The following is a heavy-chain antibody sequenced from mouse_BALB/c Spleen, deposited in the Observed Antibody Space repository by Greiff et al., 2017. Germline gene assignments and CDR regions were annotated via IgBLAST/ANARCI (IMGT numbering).Heavy chain of an antibody. J-gene: IGHJ4*01. CDR3: ARSGNYPYYAMDY. CDR1: GYSITSDYA. V-gene: IGHV3-2*02. D-gene: IGHD2-1*01. CDR2: ISYSGST. Sequence: EVQLVESGPGLVKPSQSLSLTCTVTGYSITSDYAWNWIRQFPGNKLEWMGYISYSGSTSYNPSLKSRISITRDTSKNQFFLQLNSVTTEDTATYYCARSGNYPYYAMDYWGQGTSVTVSS.